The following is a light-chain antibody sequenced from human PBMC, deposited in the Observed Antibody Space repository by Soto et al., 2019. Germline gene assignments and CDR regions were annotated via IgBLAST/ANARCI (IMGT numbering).Light chain of an antibody. V-gene: IGKV3-20*01. J-gene: IGKJ4*01. Sequence: IVLMQSPGTLSLSPGERATLSCRASQSVSNNYVAWYQQKPGQAPRLLIAGASSRATGIPDRFSGSGSVTDFTLTISRLEPEDFAVYYCQQYGSSPPLTFGGGTKVEIK. CDR3: QQYGSSPPLT. CDR1: QSVSNNY. CDR2: GAS.